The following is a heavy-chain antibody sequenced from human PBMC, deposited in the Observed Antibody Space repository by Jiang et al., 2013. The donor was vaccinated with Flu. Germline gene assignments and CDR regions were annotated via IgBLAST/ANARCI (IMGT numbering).Heavy chain of an antibody. CDR1: GDRFSSHV. D-gene: IGHD3-10*01. Sequence: QSGAEVKKPGTSVRLSCEASGDRFSSHVTHWVRQAPGQGLEWLGWINFEKGDTKYSPRVQDRVTITRDTSANTVYMEMSNLRPDDTAVYYCASGILLWFGEVSCPGEPLLLLLWSRLVWGPGTTVTVSS. CDR3: ASGILLWFGEVSCPGEPLLLLLWSRLV. V-gene: IGHV1-3*01. J-gene: IGHJ6*02. CDR2: INFEKGDT.